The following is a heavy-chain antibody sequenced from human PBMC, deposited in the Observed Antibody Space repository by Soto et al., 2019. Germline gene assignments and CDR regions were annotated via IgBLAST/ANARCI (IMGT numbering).Heavy chain of an antibody. CDR1: GYTFTSYD. CDR3: ARVANSSSWGYWYFDL. D-gene: IGHD6-13*01. J-gene: IGHJ2*01. CDR2: MNPNSGNT. V-gene: IGHV1-8*01. Sequence: QVQLVQSGAEVKKPGASVKVSCKASGYTFTSYDINWVRQATGQGLEWMGWMNPNSGNTGYAQKFQGRVTMTRNTSISTAYMELSSLRSEDTAVYYCARVANSSSWGYWYFDLWGRGTLVTVSS.